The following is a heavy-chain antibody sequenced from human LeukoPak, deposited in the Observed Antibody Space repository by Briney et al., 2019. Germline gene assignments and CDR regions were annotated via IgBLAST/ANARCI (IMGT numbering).Heavy chain of an antibody. D-gene: IGHD6-13*01. CDR1: GVSISSYY. Sequence: SETPSLTCTVSGVSISSYYWSWIRQPPGKGLEWIGYIYYSGSTNYNPSLESRVTISVDTSKNQFSLKLSSVTAADTAVYYCAREGAAASWVDYWGQGTLVTVSS. J-gene: IGHJ4*02. V-gene: IGHV4-59*01. CDR3: AREGAAASWVDY. CDR2: IYYSGST.